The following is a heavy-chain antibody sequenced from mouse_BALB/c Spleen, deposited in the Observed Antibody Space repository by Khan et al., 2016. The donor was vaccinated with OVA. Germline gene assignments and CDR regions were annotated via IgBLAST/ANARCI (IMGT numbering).Heavy chain of an antibody. CDR1: GCTFTSYW. V-gene: IGHV1S81*02. CDR2: TNPTNGRT. D-gene: IGHD1-1*01. CDR3: ASIKTIVATYFGY. Sequence: QVQLQQPGAVLVKAGASVKMSCKASGCTFTSYWTHWVKQRLGQGLEWFAETNPTNGRTYYNEKFKSKATLTVVKSSSTAYMLLSGPTFADSAVYYCASIKTIVATYFGYWGHGTTLTVSS. J-gene: IGHJ2*01.